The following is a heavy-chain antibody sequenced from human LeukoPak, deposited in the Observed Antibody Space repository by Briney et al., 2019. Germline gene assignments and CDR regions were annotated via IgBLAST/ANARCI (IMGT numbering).Heavy chain of an antibody. CDR3: AKGGGYEAQYYYYYLDV. V-gene: IGHV3-30*02. J-gene: IGHJ6*03. CDR1: GFTFSSYG. CDR2: IRYDGSNK. D-gene: IGHD5-12*01. Sequence: GGSLRLSCAASGFTFSSYGMYWVRQAPGKGLEWVAFIRYDGSNKYYADSVKGRFTVSRDNSKNTLYLQMKSLRAEDTAVYYCAKGGGYEAQYYYYYLDVWGKGTTVAISS.